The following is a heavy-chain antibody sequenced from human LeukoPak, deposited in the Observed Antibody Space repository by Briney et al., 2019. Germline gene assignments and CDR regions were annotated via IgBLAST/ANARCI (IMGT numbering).Heavy chain of an antibody. CDR3: ARRSEFDNTHYHYFDY. V-gene: IGHV3-74*03. J-gene: IGHJ4*02. D-gene: IGHD2-15*01. CDR1: GFPLSGYW. CDR2: INSDGRST. Sequence: GGSLRLSCAASGFPLSGYWMHWVRQGPGKGLVWVSRINSDGRSTAYADSVKGRFTISRDNAKNTLYLQMDSLRAEDTAVYYCARRSEFDNTHYHYFDYWGQGALVTVSS.